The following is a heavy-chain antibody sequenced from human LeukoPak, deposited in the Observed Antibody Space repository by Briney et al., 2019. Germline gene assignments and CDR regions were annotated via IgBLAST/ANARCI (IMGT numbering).Heavy chain of an antibody. CDR2: IGTAGDI. J-gene: IGHJ3*02. CDR1: GFTFSSYD. CDR3: AKGSVYYGDYEGIVDVFDI. D-gene: IGHD4-17*01. V-gene: IGHV3-13*01. Sequence: GGSLRLSCAASGFTFSSYDMHWVRQATGKGLEWVSGIGTAGDIYYPGSVKGRFTISRDNAKNSLYLQMNSLRAEDTALYYCAKGSVYYGDYEGIVDVFDIWGQGTMVTVSS.